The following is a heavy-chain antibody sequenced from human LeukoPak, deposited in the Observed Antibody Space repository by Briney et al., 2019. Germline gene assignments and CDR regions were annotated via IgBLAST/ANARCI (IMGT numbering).Heavy chain of an antibody. D-gene: IGHD2-2*02. Sequence: ASVKVSCKASGYTFTSYYMHWVRQAPGQGLEWMGIINPSGGSTSYAQKFQGRVTMTRDMSTSTVYMELSSLRSEDTAVCYRARASTPCSSTSCYTSGFDYWGQGTLVTVSS. CDR1: GYTFTSYY. J-gene: IGHJ4*02. CDR2: INPSGGST. CDR3: ARASTPCSSTSCYTSGFDY. V-gene: IGHV1-46*01.